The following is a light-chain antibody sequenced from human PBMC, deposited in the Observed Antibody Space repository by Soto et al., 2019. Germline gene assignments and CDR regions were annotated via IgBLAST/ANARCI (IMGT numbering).Light chain of an antibody. Sequence: QSVLTQPASVSGSPGQSITISCTGTSSDVGGYNYVSWYQQHPGKAPKLMLYDVSYRPSGVSIRFSGSKSGNTASLTISGLQAEDEADYFCSSYTSSTTLDVFGTGTKLTVL. J-gene: IGLJ1*01. CDR1: SSDVGGYNY. CDR3: SSYTSSTTLDV. CDR2: DVS. V-gene: IGLV2-14*01.